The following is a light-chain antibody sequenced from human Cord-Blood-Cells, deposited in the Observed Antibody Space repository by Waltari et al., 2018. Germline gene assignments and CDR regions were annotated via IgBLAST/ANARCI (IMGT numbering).Light chain of an antibody. CDR3: QAWDSSTASV. CDR1: KVGDKH. Sequence: SYELTHPPSVSLSPGQTASIPSSGDKVGDKHACWYKQKQGQSPVLVSYQDSKRPSGIPERFSGSNSGNTATLTISGTQAMDEADYYCQAWDSSTASVFGGGTKLTVL. CDR2: QDS. J-gene: IGLJ3*02. V-gene: IGLV3-1*01.